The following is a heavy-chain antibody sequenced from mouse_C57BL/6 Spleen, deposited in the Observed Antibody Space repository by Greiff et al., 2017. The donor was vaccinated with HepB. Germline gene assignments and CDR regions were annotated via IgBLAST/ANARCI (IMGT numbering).Heavy chain of an antibody. CDR1: GFNIKDYY. CDR3: TTDYGTLYYAMDY. D-gene: IGHD1-1*01. V-gene: IGHV14-1*01. Sequence: EVKLMESGAELVRPGASVKLSCTASGFNIKDYYMHWVKQRPEQGLEWIGRIDPEDGDTEYAPKFQGKATMTADTSSNTAYLQLSSLTSEDTAVYYCTTDYGTLYYAMDYWGQGTSVTVSS. J-gene: IGHJ4*01. CDR2: IDPEDGDT.